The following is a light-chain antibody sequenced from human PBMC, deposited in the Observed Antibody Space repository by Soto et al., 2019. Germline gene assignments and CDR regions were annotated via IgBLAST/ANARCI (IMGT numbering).Light chain of an antibody. CDR2: DVS. Sequence: QSALTQPASVSGSPGQSITISCTGTSGDVGGYNAAAWYQQHPCQSPKLLIFDVSKRPPGSSDRFSGSNSGNSASLTISGPQDEDEADYYCTSFRGSSHLNVFVTGTKVNGL. CDR3: TSFRGSSHLNV. CDR1: SGDVGGYNA. V-gene: IGLV2-14*03. J-gene: IGLJ1*01.